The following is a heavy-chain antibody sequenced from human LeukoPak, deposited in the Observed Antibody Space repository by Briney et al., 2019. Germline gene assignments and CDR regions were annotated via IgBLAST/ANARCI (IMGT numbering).Heavy chain of an antibody. D-gene: IGHD3-22*01. V-gene: IGHV1-2*02. CDR1: GYTFTGYY. CDR2: INPNSGGT. CDR3: ARDSDDSSGYYYNY. J-gene: IGHJ4*02. Sequence: ASVKVSCKASGYTFTGYYMHWVRQAPGQGLEWMGWINPNSGGTNYAQKFQGRVTMTRDTSISTAYMELSGLRSDDTAVYYCARDSDDSSGYYYNYWGQGTLVTVSS.